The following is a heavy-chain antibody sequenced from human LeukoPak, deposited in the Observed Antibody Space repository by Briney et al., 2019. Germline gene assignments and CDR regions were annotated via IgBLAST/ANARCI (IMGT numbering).Heavy chain of an antibody. CDR2: ISGSGGST. CDR1: GLTFSSYG. Sequence: GGSLRLSCAASGLTFSSYGMSWVRQAPGKGLGWVSAISGSGGSTYYADSVKGRFTISRDNSKNTLYLQMNSLRAEDTAVYYCAKAHYTSVIVVVPFDYWGQGTLVTVSS. D-gene: IGHD3-22*01. CDR3: AKAHYTSVIVVVPFDY. J-gene: IGHJ4*02. V-gene: IGHV3-23*01.